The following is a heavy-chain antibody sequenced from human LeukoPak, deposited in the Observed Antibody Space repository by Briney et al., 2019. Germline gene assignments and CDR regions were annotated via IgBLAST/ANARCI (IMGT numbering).Heavy chain of an antibody. CDR1: GGSISSGGYY. J-gene: IGHJ6*02. V-gene: IGHV4-31*03. D-gene: IGHD6-19*01. CDR3: ARHPTSSGRYYYYYGMDV. Sequence: SETLSLTCTVSGGSISSGGYYWSWIRQHPGKGLEWIGYIYYSGSTYYNPSLKSRVTISVDTSKNQFSLKPSSVTAADTAVYYCARHPTSSGRYYYYYGMDVWGQGTTVTVSS. CDR2: IYYSGST.